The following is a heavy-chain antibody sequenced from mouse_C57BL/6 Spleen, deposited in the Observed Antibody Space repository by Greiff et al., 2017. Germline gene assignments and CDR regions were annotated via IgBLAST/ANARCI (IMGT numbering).Heavy chain of an antibody. D-gene: IGHD2-5*01. CDR1: GYTFTSYG. Sequence: VQLQQSGAELARPGASVKLSCKASGYTFTSYGISWVKQRTGQGLEWIGEIYPRSGNTYYNEKFKGKATLTADKSSSTAYMELRSLTSEDSAVYFCARWGYSNYEDYWYFDVWGTGTTVTVSS. CDR2: IYPRSGNT. V-gene: IGHV1-81*01. CDR3: ARWGYSNYEDYWYFDV. J-gene: IGHJ1*03.